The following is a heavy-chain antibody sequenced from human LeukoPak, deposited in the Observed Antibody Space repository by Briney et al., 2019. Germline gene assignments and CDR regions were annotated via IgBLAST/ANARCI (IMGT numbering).Heavy chain of an antibody. V-gene: IGHV3-7*03. D-gene: IGHD2-21*01. J-gene: IGHJ4*02. Sequence: PGGSLRLSCVGSGFTFRSHAMSWVRQAPGKGLEWVANIKQDGSEKYCVDSVKGRFTISRDNAKNSLYLQMNSLRAEDTAVYYCARDYPTYCGGDCYAYWGQGTLVTVSS. CDR2: IKQDGSEK. CDR1: GFTFRSHA. CDR3: ARDYPTYCGGDCYAY.